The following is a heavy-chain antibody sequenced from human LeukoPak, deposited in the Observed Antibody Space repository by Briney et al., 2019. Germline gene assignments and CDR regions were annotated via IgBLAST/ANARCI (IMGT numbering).Heavy chain of an antibody. Sequence: HGEALKISCKGSGYSFTSYWIGWVRPMPGKGLEWMGISYPGDSDTRYSPSFQGQVTISADKSISTAYLQWSSLKASDTAMYYCAKGFNTLRYFDWLLPYYFDYWGQGTLVTVPS. J-gene: IGHJ4*02. D-gene: IGHD3-9*01. CDR3: AKGFNTLRYFDWLLPYYFDY. CDR1: GYSFTSYW. CDR2: SYPGDSDT. V-gene: IGHV5-51*01.